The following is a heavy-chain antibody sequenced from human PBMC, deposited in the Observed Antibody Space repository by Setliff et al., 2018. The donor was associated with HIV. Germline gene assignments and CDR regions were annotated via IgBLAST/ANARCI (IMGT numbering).Heavy chain of an antibody. Sequence: LSLTCTVSGGSMTTHFWSWIRQPPGKGLEWIGSVYYSGSTNYNPSLKSRVTISLDTSENQFSLNLNSVTAADTAVYYCARDISEGFFLERASEHWSQGTLVTVSS. CDR3: ARDISEGFFLERASEH. V-gene: IGHV4-59*11. CDR1: GGSMTTHF. J-gene: IGHJ1*01. CDR2: VYYSGST. D-gene: IGHD3-3*01.